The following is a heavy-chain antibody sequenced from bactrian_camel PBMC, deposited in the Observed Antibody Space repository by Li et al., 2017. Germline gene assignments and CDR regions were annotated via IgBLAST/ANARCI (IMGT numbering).Heavy chain of an antibody. V-gene: IGHV3S53*01. CDR2: IDSDGTT. CDR1: TWKYSTYC. CDR3: AAGSVAGLVASAFPY. Sequence: HVQLVESGGGSVQAGGSLRLSCARSTWKYSTYCMGWFRQAPGKEREWVAGIDSDGTTSYTDSVRGRFTISYDNAKHILFLQMDRLKVEDSAAYFCAAGSVAGLVASAFPYWGQGTQVTVS. J-gene: IGHJ4*01. D-gene: IGHD1*01.